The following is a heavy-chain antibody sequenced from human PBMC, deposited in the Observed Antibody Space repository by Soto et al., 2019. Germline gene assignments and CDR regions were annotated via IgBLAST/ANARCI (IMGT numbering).Heavy chain of an antibody. J-gene: IGHJ4*02. Sequence: SETLSLTCTVSGASISNYYGRWIRQPPGKGLEWMAFIYSSGSANYNSSLKSRATISVDTYNNQFPLVLTSVTSADTAVYYCIRSGHTFGGVIWGRGTLVTVSS. CDR1: GASISNYY. V-gene: IGHV4-59*01. CDR3: IRSGHTFGGVI. CDR2: IYSSGSA. D-gene: IGHD3-16*01.